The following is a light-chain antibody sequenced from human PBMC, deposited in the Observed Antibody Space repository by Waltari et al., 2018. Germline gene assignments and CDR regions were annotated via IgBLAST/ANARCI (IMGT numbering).Light chain of an antibody. CDR3: QQYYDTPRT. Sequence: DIVMTQSPDSLAGSLGERATINCKSSQTVLYSSDNTNYLAWYQQKLGQPPKLLIYWASTRASGVPDRFSGSGSGTDFTLTISSLQAEDVAVYYCQQYYDTPRTFGQGTRVEIK. CDR2: WAS. J-gene: IGKJ1*01. V-gene: IGKV4-1*01. CDR1: QTVLYSSDNTNY.